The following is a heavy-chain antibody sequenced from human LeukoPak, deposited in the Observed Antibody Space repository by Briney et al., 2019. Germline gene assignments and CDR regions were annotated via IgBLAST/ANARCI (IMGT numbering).Heavy chain of an antibody. V-gene: IGHV1-24*01. CDR1: GYTFTGYY. CDR2: FDPEDGET. D-gene: IGHD6-19*01. J-gene: IGHJ3*02. Sequence: ASVKVSCKASGYTFTGYYMHWVRQAPGKGLEWMGGFDPEDGETIYAQKFQGRVTMTEDTSTDTAYMELSSLRSEDTAVYYCARDTAVAGTRGAFDIWGQGTMVTVSS. CDR3: ARDTAVAGTRGAFDI.